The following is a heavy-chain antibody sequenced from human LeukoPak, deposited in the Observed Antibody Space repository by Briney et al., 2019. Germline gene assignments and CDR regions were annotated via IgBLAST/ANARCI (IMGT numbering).Heavy chain of an antibody. D-gene: IGHD2-21*02. CDR1: GYRFTSYD. Sequence: ASVKVSCKASGYRFTSYDLNWVRQATGQGFEWMGWINPNSGNTGYAQKFQGRVSITRNTPLSTVYMELSSLGSEDTAVYYCARTPPGGDVDHWGEGTLVTVSS. CDR2: INPNSGNT. J-gene: IGHJ4*02. CDR3: ARTPPGGDVDH. V-gene: IGHV1-8*01.